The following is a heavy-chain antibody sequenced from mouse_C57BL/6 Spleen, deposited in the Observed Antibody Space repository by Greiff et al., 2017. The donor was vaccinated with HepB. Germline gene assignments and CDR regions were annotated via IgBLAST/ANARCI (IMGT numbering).Heavy chain of an antibody. CDR1: GYTFTSYW. V-gene: IGHV1-52*01. Sequence: GQLQQPGAELVRPGSSVRLSCKASGYTFTSYWMHWVKQRPIQGLEWIGNMYPSDSETHYNQKFKDKATLTVDKSSSTAYMQLSSLTSEDSAVYYCARNYYSPFAYWGQGTLVTVSA. D-gene: IGHD1-1*01. CDR2: MYPSDSET. CDR3: ARNYYSPFAY. J-gene: IGHJ3*01.